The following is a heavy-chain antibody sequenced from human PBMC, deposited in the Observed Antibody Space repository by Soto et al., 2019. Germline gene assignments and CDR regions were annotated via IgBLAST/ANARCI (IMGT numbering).Heavy chain of an antibody. CDR3: VRAPHNNRFKFLH. CDR2: IIPMFAIT. J-gene: IGHJ4*02. D-gene: IGHD1-1*01. CDR1: GGTFSGTA. V-gene: IGHV1-69*01. Sequence: QVQLVQSGAEVKKPGSSVTVSCKVSGGTFSGTAINWVRQAPGQGHEWLGGIIPMFAITHYAPKFQGRVAITADDSTSTAYMQLNSLRSDDTAVYQCVRAPHNNRFKFLHWGQGNRVSVSS.